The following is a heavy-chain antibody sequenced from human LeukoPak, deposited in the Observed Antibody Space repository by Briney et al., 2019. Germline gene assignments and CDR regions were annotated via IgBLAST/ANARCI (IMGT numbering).Heavy chain of an antibody. Sequence: GGSLRLSCAASGFTFSSYAMHWVRQAPGKGLEWVAVISYDGSNKYYADSVKGRFTISRDNSKNTLYLQMNSLRAEDTAVYYCALGYSGHDSGIDYWGQGTLVTVSS. CDR3: ALGYSGHDSGIDY. CDR2: ISYDGSNK. V-gene: IGHV3-30*04. CDR1: GFTFSSYA. D-gene: IGHD5-12*01. J-gene: IGHJ4*02.